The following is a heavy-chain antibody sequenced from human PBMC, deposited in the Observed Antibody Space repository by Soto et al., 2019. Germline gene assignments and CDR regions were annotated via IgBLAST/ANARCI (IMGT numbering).Heavy chain of an antibody. CDR3: ARSSSGSYYQQY. J-gene: IGHJ4*02. Sequence: SETLSLTCTVSGGSISDSSHYWAWIRQPPGKGLEWIATINYSGRTYYNPSLRSRVTISVDTSRDQFSLKLSSVTAADTAVYYCARSSSGSYYQQYWGQGALVTVSS. CDR2: INYSGRT. CDR1: GGSISDSSHY. V-gene: IGHV4-39*07. D-gene: IGHD3-10*01.